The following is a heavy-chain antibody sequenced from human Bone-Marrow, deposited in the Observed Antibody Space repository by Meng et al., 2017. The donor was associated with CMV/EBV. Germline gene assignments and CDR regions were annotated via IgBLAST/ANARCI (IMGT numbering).Heavy chain of an antibody. V-gene: IGHV4-59*08. D-gene: IGHD1-7*01. CDR2: IYYSGST. J-gene: IGHJ4*02. CDR3: ARTGYTWNYVQNYFAD. CDR1: GGSISSYY. Sequence: SETLSLTCTVSGGSISSYYWSWIRQPPGKGLEWIGYIYYSGSTNYNPSLKSRVTISVDTSKNQFSLKLSSVTAADTAVYYCARTGYTWNYVQNYFADWGPGNLVTVSS.